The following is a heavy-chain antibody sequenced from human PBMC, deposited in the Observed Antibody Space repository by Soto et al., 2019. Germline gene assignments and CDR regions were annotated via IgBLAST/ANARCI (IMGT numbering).Heavy chain of an antibody. CDR1: GYTFTSYD. V-gene: IGHV1-8*01. Sequence: ASVKVSCRASGYTFTSYDISWVRHATGQGLEWMGWMSPSSGTTGFVQKFQGRVTVTRDTSISTAYMEVTSLTSEDTAVYYCARTIFGVATYYFDYWGQGTLVTVSS. J-gene: IGHJ4*02. CDR3: ARTIFGVATYYFDY. CDR2: MSPSSGTT. D-gene: IGHD3-3*01.